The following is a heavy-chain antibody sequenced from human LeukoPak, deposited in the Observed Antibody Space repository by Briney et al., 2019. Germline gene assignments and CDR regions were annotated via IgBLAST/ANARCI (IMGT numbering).Heavy chain of an antibody. J-gene: IGHJ3*02. V-gene: IGHV1-2*02. Sequence: APVKVSCKVSGYTLTELSMHWVRQAPGQGLEWMGWINPNSGGTNYAQKFQGRVTMTRDTSISTAYMELSRLRSDDTAVYYCARVDYDSSGYGDAFDIWGQGTMVTVSS. D-gene: IGHD3-22*01. CDR2: INPNSGGT. CDR3: ARVDYDSSGYGDAFDI. CDR1: GYTLTELS.